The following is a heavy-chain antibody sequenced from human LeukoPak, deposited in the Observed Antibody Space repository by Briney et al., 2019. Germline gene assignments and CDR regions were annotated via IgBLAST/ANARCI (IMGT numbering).Heavy chain of an antibody. J-gene: IGHJ2*01. Sequence: GGSLRLSCAASGFTFSSYAMSWVRQAPGKGLEWVSGISWNSGSIGYADSVKGRFTISRDNAENSLYLQMNSLRAEDTALYYCAKDRRVGATSWYFDLWGRGTLVTVSS. V-gene: IGHV3-9*01. CDR2: ISWNSGSI. CDR1: GFTFSSYA. D-gene: IGHD1-26*01. CDR3: AKDRRVGATSWYFDL.